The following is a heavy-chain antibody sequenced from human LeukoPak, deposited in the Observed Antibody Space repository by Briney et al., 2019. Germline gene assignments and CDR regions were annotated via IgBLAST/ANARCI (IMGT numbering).Heavy chain of an antibody. Sequence: GGSLRLSCTASGFTFRDYALSWVRQAPGKGLEWGSFIRSKAYGGTTEYAASVKGRFTISRDDSNSIAYLQMNSLKIEDTAVYYCTRDQTYYYGSGSYRYWGEGPLVTVSS. V-gene: IGHV3-49*04. CDR3: TRDQTYYYGSGSYRY. CDR1: GFTFRDYA. D-gene: IGHD3-10*01. CDR2: IRSKAYGGTT. J-gene: IGHJ4*02.